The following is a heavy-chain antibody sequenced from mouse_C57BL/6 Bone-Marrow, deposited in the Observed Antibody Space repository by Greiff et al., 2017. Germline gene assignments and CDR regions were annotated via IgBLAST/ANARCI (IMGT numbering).Heavy chain of an antibody. CDR1: GYTITNVW. J-gene: IGHJ1*03. CDR2: IYPGGGYT. CDR3: ARTDRRGYFDV. Sequence: VQLQESGAELVRPGTSVTMSCKASGYTITNVWIGWAKQRPGHGLEWIGDIYPGGGYTNYTEKFKGKATLTADKSSSTAYMQFSSLTSEDSAIYYCARTDRRGYFDVWGTGTTVTVSS. V-gene: IGHV1-63*01.